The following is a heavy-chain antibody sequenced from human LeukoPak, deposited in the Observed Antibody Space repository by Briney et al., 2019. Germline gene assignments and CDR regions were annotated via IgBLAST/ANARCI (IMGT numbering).Heavy chain of an antibody. J-gene: IGHJ4*02. CDR2: ISYDGSNK. V-gene: IGHV3-30*01. Sequence: PGGSLRLSCAASGFTFSSYAMHWVRQAPGKGLEWVAVISYDGSNKYYADSVKGRFTISRDNSKNTLYLQMNSLRAEDTAVYYCARGLTENGDYLYYFDYWGQGTLVTVSS. D-gene: IGHD4-17*01. CDR1: GFTFSSYA. CDR3: ARGLTENGDYLYYFDY.